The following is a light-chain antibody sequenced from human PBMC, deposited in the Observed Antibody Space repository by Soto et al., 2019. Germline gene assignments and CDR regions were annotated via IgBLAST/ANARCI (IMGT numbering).Light chain of an antibody. J-gene: IGKJ1*01. CDR1: QNIDSY. V-gene: IGKV1-39*01. CDR3: QQTYSTPWT. Sequence: DIPMTQSPSSLSASVGDRVTITWRASQNIDSYLNWYQQRPGKAPNLLIHDASSLQSGVPSRFSGSGSGTDFALTINSLQPEDFATIYCQQTYSTPWTFGQGTKVEIK. CDR2: DAS.